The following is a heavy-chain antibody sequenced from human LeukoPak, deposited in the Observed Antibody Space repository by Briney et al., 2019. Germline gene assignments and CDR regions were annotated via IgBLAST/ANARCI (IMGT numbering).Heavy chain of an antibody. D-gene: IGHD6-19*01. V-gene: IGHV3-69-1*01. CDR1: GFTFSDYY. Sequence: GGSLRLSCVASGFTFSDYYMSWIRQAPGKGLECISSITSGSTMYYADSVKGRFTISRDNSKNSLYLQMSSLRPEDTAVYYCARAKKAGTYHFDYWGQGTLVTVSS. CDR2: ITSGSTM. J-gene: IGHJ4*02. CDR3: ARAKKAGTYHFDY.